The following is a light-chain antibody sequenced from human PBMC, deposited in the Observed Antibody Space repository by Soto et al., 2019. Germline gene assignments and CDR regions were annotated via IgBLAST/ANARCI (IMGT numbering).Light chain of an antibody. J-gene: IGKJ2*01. CDR1: QSVSINY. V-gene: IGKV3-20*01. CDR3: QQYGSSPPMYT. CDR2: GAS. Sequence: EIVLTQSPGTLSLSPGERATLSCRASQSVSINYLTWYQQKPGQAPRLLIYGASSRAAGFPDRFSGSGSGTDFTLTISRLEPEDFAVYYCQQYGSSPPMYTFGQGTKLEIK.